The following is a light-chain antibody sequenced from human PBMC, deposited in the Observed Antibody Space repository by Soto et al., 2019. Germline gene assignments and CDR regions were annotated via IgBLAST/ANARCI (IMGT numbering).Light chain of an antibody. J-gene: IGLJ3*02. CDR1: SSNIGAGYD. CDR2: GNS. V-gene: IGLV1-40*01. Sequence: QSVLTQPPSVSGAPGQRVTISCTGSSSNIGAGYDVHWYQQLPGTAPNLLIYGNSNRPSGVPDRFSGSKSGTSASLAITGLQAEDVADYYCQSYDSSLSGWVFGGGTKLTVL. CDR3: QSYDSSLSGWV.